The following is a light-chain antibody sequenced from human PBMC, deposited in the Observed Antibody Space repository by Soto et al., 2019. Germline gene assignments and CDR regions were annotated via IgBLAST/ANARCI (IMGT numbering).Light chain of an antibody. Sequence: DVQMTQSPSTLSASVGDRVTITCRASQYVNTWLAWYQQKPGRAPNLLIHKASTLETGVPSRFSGSGSAIEFSLSISSLQSDDFATYYGHLYDSAPLTFGGGTKVEIK. CDR1: QYVNTW. J-gene: IGKJ4*01. CDR3: HLYDSAPLT. V-gene: IGKV1-5*03. CDR2: KAS.